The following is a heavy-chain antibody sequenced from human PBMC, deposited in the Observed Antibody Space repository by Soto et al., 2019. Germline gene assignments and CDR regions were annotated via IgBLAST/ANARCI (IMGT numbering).Heavy chain of an antibody. J-gene: IGHJ6*02. CDR1: GYTFTGYY. CDR2: INPNSGGT. CDR3: ARAPQKRSGMDV. V-gene: IGHV1-2*04. Sequence: ASVKVSCKASGYTFTGYYMHWVRQAPGQGLEWMGWINPNSGGTNFAQKFQGWVTMTMYTSISTAYMELSRLRFDDTAVYYCARAPQKRSGMDVWGQGTTVTVSS.